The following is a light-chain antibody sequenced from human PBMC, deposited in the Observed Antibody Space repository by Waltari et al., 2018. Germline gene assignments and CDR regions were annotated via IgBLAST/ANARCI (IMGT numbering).Light chain of an antibody. CDR1: SLRNYF. CDR3: NSRDSSGNHVV. Sequence: SSELTQDPAVSVALGQTARITCQGDSLRNYFASWYQQKPGQAPILVIYGKNNRPSGIPDRFSGSSSGNTASLTITGAQAEDEADYYCNSRDSSGNHVVFGGGTKLTVL. CDR2: GKN. V-gene: IGLV3-19*01. J-gene: IGLJ2*01.